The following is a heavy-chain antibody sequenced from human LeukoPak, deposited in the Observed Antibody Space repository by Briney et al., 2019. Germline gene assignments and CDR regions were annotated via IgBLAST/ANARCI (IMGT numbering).Heavy chain of an antibody. CDR1: GYDFSIYA. CDR2: INTNTGTP. J-gene: IGHJ5*02. D-gene: IGHD4-17*01. V-gene: IGHV7-4-1*02. Sequence: GASVKGSCKASGYDFSIYAMNWVRQAPGQGLEWMGWINTNTGTPTYAQDFTGRFVFSLDSSVSTTYLQISSLKPEDTAVYYCARQGDGASRWFDPWGQGTQVTVSS. CDR3: ARQGDGASRWFDP.